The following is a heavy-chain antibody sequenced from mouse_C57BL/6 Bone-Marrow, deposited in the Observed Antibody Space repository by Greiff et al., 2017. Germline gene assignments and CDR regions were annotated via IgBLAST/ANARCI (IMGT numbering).Heavy chain of an antibody. Sequence: VKLMESGAELARPGASVKLSCKASGYTFTSYGISWVKQRTGQGLEWIGEIYPRSGNTYYNEKFKGKATLTADKSSSTAYMELRSLTSEDSAVYFCARSLITTVVEGYWGQGTTLTVSS. V-gene: IGHV1-81*01. CDR1: GYTFTSYG. CDR2: IYPRSGNT. D-gene: IGHD1-1*01. CDR3: ARSLITTVVEGY. J-gene: IGHJ2*01.